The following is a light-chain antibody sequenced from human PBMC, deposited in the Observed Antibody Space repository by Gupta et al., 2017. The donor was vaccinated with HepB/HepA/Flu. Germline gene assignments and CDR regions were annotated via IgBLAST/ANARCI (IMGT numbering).Light chain of an antibody. CDR3: QVWDSSTDLV. Sequence: SYVLTQPPSVSVAPGKTARITCGGNNSGSKSVHWYQQKAGQAPVMVIYYDSDRPAGIPERFSGSNSGNTATLTISRVEAGDEADYYCQVWDSSTDLVFGGGTKLTVL. CDR2: YDS. V-gene: IGLV3-21*04. J-gene: IGLJ2*01. CDR1: NSGSKS.